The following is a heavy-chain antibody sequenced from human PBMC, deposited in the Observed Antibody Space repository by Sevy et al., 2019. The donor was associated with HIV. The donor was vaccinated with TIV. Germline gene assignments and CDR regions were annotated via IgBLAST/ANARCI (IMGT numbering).Heavy chain of an antibody. D-gene: IGHD2-8*01. V-gene: IGHV3-23*01. Sequence: GGSLRLSCATSGFPFNIYSMSWVRQAPGKGLEWVSTLSFGCGKINYADSVKGRFTISRNNSENTLYLEMNSLRAEETALYFCAGEGCTKPLDYWGRGTLVTVSS. CDR3: AGEGCTKPLDY. CDR1: GFPFNIYS. CDR2: LSFGCGKI. J-gene: IGHJ4*02.